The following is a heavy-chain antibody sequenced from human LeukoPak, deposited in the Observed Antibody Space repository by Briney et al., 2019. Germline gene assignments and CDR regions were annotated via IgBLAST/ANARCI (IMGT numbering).Heavy chain of an antibody. CDR3: ARVWYCSSTSCYDRTVGWQLPPQDYYYYYMDV. Sequence: WETLSLTCTVSGGSISSSSYYWGWIRQPPGKGLEWIWSSSYSGITNYNPSLKSRVTISVDKSKNQFSLKLTSVTAADTAVYYCARVWYCSSTSCYDRTVGWQLPPQDYYYYYMDVWGKGTTVTVSS. CDR2: SSYSGIT. V-gene: IGHV4-39*07. D-gene: IGHD2-2*01. J-gene: IGHJ6*03. CDR1: GGSISSSSYY.